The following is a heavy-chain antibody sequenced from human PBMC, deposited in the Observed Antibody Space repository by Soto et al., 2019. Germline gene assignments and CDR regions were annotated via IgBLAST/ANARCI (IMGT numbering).Heavy chain of an antibody. CDR1: GYTFSNYG. D-gene: IGHD6-6*01. Sequence: ASVKVSCKASGYTFSNYGISWVRQAPVQGLEWMGWISGYNGNTNYAQNLQGRVTMTTDPSTRTAYMDLRSLRSDDTAVYYCARKSSSSSWFDPWGQGTLVTVSS. CDR2: ISGYNGNT. J-gene: IGHJ5*02. V-gene: IGHV1-18*01. CDR3: ARKSSSSSWFDP.